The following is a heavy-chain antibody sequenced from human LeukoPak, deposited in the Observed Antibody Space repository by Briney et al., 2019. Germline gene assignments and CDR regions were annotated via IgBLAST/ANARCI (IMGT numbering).Heavy chain of an antibody. D-gene: IGHD2-2*01. CDR2: ISSNGGST. V-gene: IGHV3-64D*06. CDR3: VKGTSYCSSTSCPRHYFDY. J-gene: IGHJ4*02. Sequence: PGGSLRLSCSGSGFTFSSYAMHWVRQAPGKGLEYVSAISSNGGSTYYADSVKGRFTISRDNSKNTLYLQMSSLRAEDTAVYYCVKGTSYCSSTSCPRHYFDYWGQGTLVTVSS. CDR1: GFTFSSYA.